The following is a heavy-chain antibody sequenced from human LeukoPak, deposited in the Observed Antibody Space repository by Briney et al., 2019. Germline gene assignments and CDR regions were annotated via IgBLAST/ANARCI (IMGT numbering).Heavy chain of an antibody. CDR1: GGTFSSYA. CDR2: IIPILGIA. Sequence: GASVKVSCKASGGTFSSYAISWVRQAPGQGLEWMGRIIPILGIANYAQKFQGSVTITADKSTSTAYMELSSQRSEDTAVYYCARNMGTPDYWGQGTLVTVSS. CDR3: ARNMGTPDY. J-gene: IGHJ4*02. D-gene: IGHD7-27*01. V-gene: IGHV1-69*04.